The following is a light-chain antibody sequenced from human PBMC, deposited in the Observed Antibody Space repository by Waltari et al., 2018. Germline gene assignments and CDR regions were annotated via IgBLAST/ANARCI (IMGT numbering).Light chain of an antibody. V-gene: IGKV3-20*01. CDR1: QSVSRS. CDR2: GAS. Sequence: IVLTQSPGTLSLSPGERATLSCRASQSVSRSLAWYQQKPGQALKLLIYGASTRATGIPDRLTGSGSGTDFSLTISSLEPEDFAIYFCQHYVRLPATFGQGTKVEIK. J-gene: IGKJ1*01. CDR3: QHYVRLPAT.